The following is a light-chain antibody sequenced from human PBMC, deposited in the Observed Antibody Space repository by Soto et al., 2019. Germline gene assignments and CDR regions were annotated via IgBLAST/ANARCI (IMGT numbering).Light chain of an antibody. Sequence: DIQMTQSPSSLSASVGDRVTITCRASQSISSYLNWYQQKPGKAPKLLIYAASSWETAVPSRFSGSGSGTDFTLTISSLQPEDFATYYCQQSYSTPRTFGQGTKVEIK. CDR3: QQSYSTPRT. J-gene: IGKJ1*01. V-gene: IGKV1-39*01. CDR2: AAS. CDR1: QSISSY.